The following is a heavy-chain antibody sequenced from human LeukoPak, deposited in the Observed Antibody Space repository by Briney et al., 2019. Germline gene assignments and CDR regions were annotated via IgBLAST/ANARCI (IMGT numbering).Heavy chain of an antibody. CDR1: GFTLSSYW. CDR3: ARDWVAGVPFDAFDI. D-gene: IGHD3-10*01. V-gene: IGHV3-7*03. CDR2: IKEDGSEK. Sequence: PGGSLRPSCAASGFTLSSYWMSWVRQAPGKGLEWVANIKEDGSEKYYVDSVKGRFTISRDNAQNSVYLHMNSLTAEDTALYYCARDWVAGVPFDAFDIWGQGTMVSVSS. J-gene: IGHJ3*02.